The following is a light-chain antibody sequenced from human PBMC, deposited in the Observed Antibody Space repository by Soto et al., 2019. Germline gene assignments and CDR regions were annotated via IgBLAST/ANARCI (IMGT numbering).Light chain of an antibody. CDR3: QQYGPSPRK. J-gene: IGKJ1*01. Sequence: EIVLTQSPGTLSLSPGERATLSCRASQSVRSNYLAWYQQKPGQAPRLLIYGASSRATGIPDRFSGSGSGPYFTLTINRLEPEDFAVYYWQQYGPSPRKFGQGTKVEIK. V-gene: IGKV3-20*01. CDR2: GAS. CDR1: QSVRSNY.